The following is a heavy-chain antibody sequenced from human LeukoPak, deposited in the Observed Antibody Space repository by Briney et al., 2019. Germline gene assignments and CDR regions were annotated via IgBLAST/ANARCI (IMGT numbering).Heavy chain of an antibody. CDR3: ARDLCRTEGECGWSPYYYYYGMDV. Sequence: ASVKVSCKASGYTFTGYYMHWVRQAPGQGFEWMGWINPNSGGTNYAQKFQGRVTMTRDTSISTAYMELSRLRSDDTAVYYCARDLCRTEGECGWSPYYYYYGMDVWGQGTTVTVSS. CDR2: INPNSGGT. V-gene: IGHV1-2*02. CDR1: GYTFTGYY. J-gene: IGHJ6*02. D-gene: IGHD6-19*01.